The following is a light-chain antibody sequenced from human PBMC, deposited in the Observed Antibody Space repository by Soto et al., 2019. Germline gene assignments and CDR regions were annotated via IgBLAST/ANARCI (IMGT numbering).Light chain of an antibody. V-gene: IGKV4-1*01. CDR3: QTYYRVPLT. CDR2: WAS. CDR1: QSLLSSSDNRNY. J-gene: IGKJ4*01. Sequence: DVVMTQSPDSLALSLGERATINCKSSQSLLSSSDNRNYLAWFQQKVGQPPKLLIRWASTRESGVPDRFSASGSETDFTLTINSLQAEVVAVYYCQTYYRVPLTFGGGTKVERK.